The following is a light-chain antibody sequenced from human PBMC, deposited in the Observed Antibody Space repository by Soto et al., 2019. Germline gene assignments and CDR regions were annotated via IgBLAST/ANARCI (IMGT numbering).Light chain of an antibody. CDR1: SSDVGGFNY. CDR3: SSYTGSSTLVV. CDR2: EVS. Sequence: QSALTQPASVSGSPGQSITLSCTGTSSDVGGFNYVSWYQQHPGEAPKLIIYEVSNRPSGVSNRFSASKSGNTASLTISGLQAGDEADYYCSSYTGSSTLVVFGGGTKVTVL. J-gene: IGLJ2*01. V-gene: IGLV2-14*01.